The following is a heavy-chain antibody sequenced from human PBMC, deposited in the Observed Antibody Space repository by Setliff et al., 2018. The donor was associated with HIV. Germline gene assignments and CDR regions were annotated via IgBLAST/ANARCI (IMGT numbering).Heavy chain of an antibody. CDR2: IIPVFGTT. CDR1: GYTFTGYY. V-gene: IGHV1-69*13. Sequence: SVKVSCKASGYTFTGYYMHWVRQAPGQGLEWVGGIIPVFGTTSYGHHFQGRVAITADASTSTAYLDLYSLRSEDTAVYYCASKVYCTYGVCLDAFDIWGQGTMVTVSS. J-gene: IGHJ3*02. D-gene: IGHD2-8*01. CDR3: ASKVYCTYGVCLDAFDI.